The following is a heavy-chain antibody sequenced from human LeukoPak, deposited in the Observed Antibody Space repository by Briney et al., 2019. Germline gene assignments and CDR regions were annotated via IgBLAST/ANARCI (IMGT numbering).Heavy chain of an antibody. CDR3: AKDEGIRCLKGDCPFDY. D-gene: IGHD2-21*01. CDR1: GFTFSSYW. CDR2: INSDGSST. Sequence: GGSLRLSCAASGFTFSSYWMHWVRQTPGKGLAWVSRINSDGSSTSYADSVKGRFSISRDNSKNTLFLQMDSLRPEDTAVYYCAKDEGIRCLKGDCPFDYWGQGTLVTVSS. J-gene: IGHJ4*02. V-gene: IGHV3-74*01.